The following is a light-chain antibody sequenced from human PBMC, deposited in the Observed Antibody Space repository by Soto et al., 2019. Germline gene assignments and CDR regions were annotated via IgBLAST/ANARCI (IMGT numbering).Light chain of an antibody. Sequence: EVVLTQSPDTLSLSPGERATLSCRASQSVGPSLFWYQQKPGRAPRLLIYDGFKRAAGVPARFSSSVSGTDFTLTISNVEAEDCAIYHCQQRNKWPPTFGGGTNLEIK. CDR3: QQRNKWPPT. CDR2: DGF. CDR1: QSVGPS. V-gene: IGKV3-11*01. J-gene: IGKJ4*01.